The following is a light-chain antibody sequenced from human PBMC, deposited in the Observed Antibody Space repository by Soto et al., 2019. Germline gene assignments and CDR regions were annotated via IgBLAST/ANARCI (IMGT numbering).Light chain of an antibody. CDR3: SSYPSSSPPLDVV. Sequence: QSVLTQPASVSGSPGQSITISCTGTSSDVGGYNYVSWYQQHPGKAPKLMIYDVSNRPSGVSNRFSGSKSGNTASLTISGLQAEDEADYYCSSYPSSSPPLDVVFGGGTQLTVL. V-gene: IGLV2-14*01. CDR1: SSDVGGYNY. J-gene: IGLJ2*01. CDR2: DVS.